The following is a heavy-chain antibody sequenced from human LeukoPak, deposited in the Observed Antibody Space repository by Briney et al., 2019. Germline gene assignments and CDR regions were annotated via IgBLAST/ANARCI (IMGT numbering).Heavy chain of an antibody. CDR1: GGSISSYY. J-gene: IGHJ4*02. D-gene: IGHD4-17*01. Sequence: SETLSLTCTVSGGSISSYYWSWIRQPPGKGLEWIGYIYYSGSTNYNPSLKSRVTISVDTSKNQFSLKLSSVTAADTAVYYCARHVSYDYGDYGHFDYWGQGTPVTVSS. CDR2: IYYSGST. CDR3: ARHVSYDYGDYGHFDY. V-gene: IGHV4-59*08.